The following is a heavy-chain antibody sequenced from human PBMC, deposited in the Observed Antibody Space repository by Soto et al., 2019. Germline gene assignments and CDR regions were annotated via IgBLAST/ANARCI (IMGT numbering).Heavy chain of an antibody. CDR3: ARDRIAAGYYGMDV. V-gene: IGHV4-31*03. D-gene: IGHD6-6*01. J-gene: IGHJ6*02. CDR1: GGSIISGGYY. Sequence: PSEPLSLTCTVSGGSIISGGYYWSWIRQHPGKGLEWIGYIYYSGSTYYNPSLKSRVTISVDTSKNQFSLKLSSVTAADTAVYYCARDRIAAGYYGMDVWGQGTTVTVSS. CDR2: IYYSGST.